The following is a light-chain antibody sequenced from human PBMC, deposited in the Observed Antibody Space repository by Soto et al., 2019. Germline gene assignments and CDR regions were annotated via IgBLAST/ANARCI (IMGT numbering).Light chain of an antibody. CDR2: QTS. CDR1: QYINTR. Sequence: EIVLTQSPATLSSFPGDRVTLSCRASQYINTRLAWYQHRPGQAPRLLIYQTSLRAAGIPARFSASGSGTDFTLTISDVQPEAFAIYYCHQRKSWPRTFGQGTKVDIK. J-gene: IGKJ1*01. CDR3: HQRKSWPRT. V-gene: IGKV3-11*01.